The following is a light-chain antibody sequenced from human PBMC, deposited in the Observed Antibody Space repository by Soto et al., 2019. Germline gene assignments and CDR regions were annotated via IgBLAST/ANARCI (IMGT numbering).Light chain of an antibody. Sequence: DIVMTQSPDSLAVSLGERATINCKSSQRVLFSSNNKNYLAWYQQKLGQPPKLLIYWASTRESGVPDRFSGSGSGTDFTRTISSLQAEDVAVYYCQQYHSTPITFGQGTRLEIK. CDR3: QQYHSTPIT. CDR1: QRVLFSSNNKNY. V-gene: IGKV4-1*01. CDR2: WAS. J-gene: IGKJ5*01.